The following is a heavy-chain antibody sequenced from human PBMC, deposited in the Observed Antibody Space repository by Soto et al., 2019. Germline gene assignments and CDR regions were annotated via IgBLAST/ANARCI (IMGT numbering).Heavy chain of an antibody. V-gene: IGHV3-23*01. CDR1: GVTFSTYA. J-gene: IGHJ4*02. Sequence: EVQLLESGGGLVQPGGSLRLSCAASGVTFSTYAMSWVRQAPGKGLEWVSAISRSGGSTYYAVSVKGRFTVSRDNPENMLYLQMNSLRAEDTAVYFCAKGSASTYYFDSWGQGTLVTVSS. D-gene: IGHD6-19*01. CDR2: ISRSGGST. CDR3: AKGSASTYYFDS.